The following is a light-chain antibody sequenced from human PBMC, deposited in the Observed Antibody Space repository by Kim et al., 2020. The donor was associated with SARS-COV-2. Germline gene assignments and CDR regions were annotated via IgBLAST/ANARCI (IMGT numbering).Light chain of an antibody. CDR3: NSRDSSGDHVF. V-gene: IGLV3-19*01. Sequence: ALGQTVRITCQGDSLGSYSVSWYQQKPGQAPLLVIYAKNNRPSGIPDRFSGSSSGSTASLTITGAQAEDAADYYCNSRDSSGDHVFFGGGTQLTVL. CDR1: SLGSYS. J-gene: IGLJ2*01. CDR2: AKN.